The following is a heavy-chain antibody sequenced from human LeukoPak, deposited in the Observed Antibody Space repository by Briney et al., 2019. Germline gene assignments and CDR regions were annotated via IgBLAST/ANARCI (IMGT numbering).Heavy chain of an antibody. CDR1: GGSISSYY. Sequence: SETLSLTCTVSGGSISSYYWSWIRQPPGKGLEWIGYIYYSGSTNYNPSLKSRVTISVDTSKNQFSLKLSSVTAADTAVYYCARGTAGITMVRGGQPKKGIYGMDVWGQGTTVTVSS. V-gene: IGHV4-59*01. D-gene: IGHD3-10*01. CDR2: IYYSGST. CDR3: ARGTAGITMVRGGQPKKGIYGMDV. J-gene: IGHJ6*02.